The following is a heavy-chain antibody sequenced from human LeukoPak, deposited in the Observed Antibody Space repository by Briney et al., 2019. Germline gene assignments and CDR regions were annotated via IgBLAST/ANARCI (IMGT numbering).Heavy chain of an antibody. CDR1: GASIGSSPYY. J-gene: IGHJ6*03. Sequence: SETLSLTCTVSGASIGSSPYYWGWIRQPPGKGLEWIGNSGTTYYNPSLKSRVTISRDTSKNHFSLELSSVTAADTAVYFCARGRVSSSSWSSTYYYYFYMDVWGKGTTVTVSS. V-gene: IGHV4-39*07. CDR2: SGTT. D-gene: IGHD6-13*01. CDR3: ARGRVSSSSWSSTYYYYFYMDV.